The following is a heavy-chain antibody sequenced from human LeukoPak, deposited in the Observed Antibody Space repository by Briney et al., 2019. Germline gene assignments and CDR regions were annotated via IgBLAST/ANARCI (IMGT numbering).Heavy chain of an antibody. CDR3: ARPQSSGTAVGFDI. Sequence: GESLKISCQGSGYSFTTYWIGWVRQMPGKGLEWMGIIYPGNSDTRYSPSFRGQVTISADRSISTAYLQWSSLEASDTAMYYCARPQSSGTAVGFDIWGPGTMVTVSS. J-gene: IGHJ3*02. D-gene: IGHD6-19*01. V-gene: IGHV5-51*01. CDR1: GYSFTTYW. CDR2: IYPGNSDT.